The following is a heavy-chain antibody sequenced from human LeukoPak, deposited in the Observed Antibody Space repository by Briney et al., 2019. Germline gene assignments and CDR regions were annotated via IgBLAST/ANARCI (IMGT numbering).Heavy chain of an antibody. CDR3: ARVKYGDYVIDS. D-gene: IGHD4-17*01. CDR1: IFTFSSYE. Sequence: GGSLRLSCAASIFTFSSYEMNWVRQAPGKGLEWVSYISSSGSTIKYADSVKGRFTISRDNAKNSLYLQMNSLRAEDTAIYYCARVKYGDYVIDSWGQGTLVTVSS. V-gene: IGHV3-48*03. CDR2: ISSSGSTI. J-gene: IGHJ5*01.